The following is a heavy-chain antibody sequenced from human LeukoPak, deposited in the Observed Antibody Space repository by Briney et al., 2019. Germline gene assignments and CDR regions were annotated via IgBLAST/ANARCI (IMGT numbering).Heavy chain of an antibody. CDR2: ISYDGSDK. CDR3: ARGGRAKYYFEY. Sequence: PGGSLRLSCAASGFTFSNFWMSWVRQAPGKGLEWVAIISYDGSDKHYADSVKGRFTISRDNSKNTLYLQMNSLRVEDTTVYYCARGGRAKYYFEYWGQGTLVTVSS. V-gene: IGHV3-30*03. J-gene: IGHJ4*02. CDR1: GFTFSNFW. D-gene: IGHD3-16*01.